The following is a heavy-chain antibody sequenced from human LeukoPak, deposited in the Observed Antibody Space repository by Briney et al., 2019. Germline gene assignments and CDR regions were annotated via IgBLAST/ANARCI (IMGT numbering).Heavy chain of an antibody. CDR1: GYTFTDYY. CDR2: INPDSGVT. D-gene: IGHD3-10*01. CDR3: ARGGTVVRGADDAFDI. J-gene: IGHJ3*02. V-gene: IGHV1-2*02. Sequence: GASVKVSCTASGYTFTDYYIHWVRQAPGQGLEWMGGINPDSGVTKYAQSFQGRVTMTRDTSISTVYMDLSSLISDDTAVYSCARGGTVVRGADDAFDIWGHGTMVTVSS.